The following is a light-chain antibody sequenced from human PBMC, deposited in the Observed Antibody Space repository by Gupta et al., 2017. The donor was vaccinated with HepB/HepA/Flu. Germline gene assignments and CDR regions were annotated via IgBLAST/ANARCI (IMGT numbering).Light chain of an antibody. J-gene: IGKJ5*01. CDR3: QHSDSTSLS. CDR1: QSIYNY. CDR2: GAC. Sequence: IHLTHAPSSLAASVGARVTITCRASQSIYNYFNWYQQKPGKAPNGLMYGACNLQSGVPSRFSGSGSGTYFPLTISTLQPEDFAIYHCQHSDSTSLSFGQGTRLEIK. V-gene: IGKV1-39*01.